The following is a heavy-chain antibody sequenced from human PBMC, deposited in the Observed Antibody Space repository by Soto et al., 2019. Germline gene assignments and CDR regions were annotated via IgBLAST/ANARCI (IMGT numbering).Heavy chain of an antibody. CDR3: ARGPGYSGYDEDYYYYGMDV. J-gene: IGHJ6*02. Sequence: SETLSLTCAVYGGSFSGYYWSWIRQPPGKGLEWIGEINHSGSTNYNPSLKSRVTISVDTSKNQFSLKLSSVTAADTAVYYCARGPGYSGYDEDYYYYGMDVWGQGTTVTVSS. CDR1: GGSFSGYY. V-gene: IGHV4-34*01. CDR2: INHSGST. D-gene: IGHD5-12*01.